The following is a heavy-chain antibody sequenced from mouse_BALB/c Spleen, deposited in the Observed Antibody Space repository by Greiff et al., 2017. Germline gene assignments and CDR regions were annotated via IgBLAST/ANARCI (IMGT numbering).Heavy chain of an antibody. Sequence: EVQLQQSGAELVRPGALVKLSCKASGFNIKDYYMHWVKQRPEQGLEWIGWIDPENGNTIYDPKFQGKASITADTSSNTAYLQLSSLTSEDTAVYYCARLAYDGSWFAYWGQGTLVTVSA. CDR1: GFNIKDYY. CDR2: IDPENGNT. D-gene: IGHD2-3*01. V-gene: IGHV14-1*02. CDR3: ARLAYDGSWFAY. J-gene: IGHJ3*01.